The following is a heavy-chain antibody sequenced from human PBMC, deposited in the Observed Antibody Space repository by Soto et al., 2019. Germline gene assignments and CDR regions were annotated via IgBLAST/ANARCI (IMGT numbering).Heavy chain of an antibody. Sequence: QVQLQQWGAGLLKPSETLSLTCAVYGGSFSGYYWNWIRQPPGQGLEWLGEINHSGTTNYNPSLKSRATLSVETSNNQFSLKLSTVPAADTAVYYCARGWGRIFDSWGHGTLVTVSS. J-gene: IGHJ4*01. CDR2: INHSGTT. V-gene: IGHV4-34*01. CDR1: GGSFSGYY. D-gene: IGHD7-27*01. CDR3: ARGWGRIFDS.